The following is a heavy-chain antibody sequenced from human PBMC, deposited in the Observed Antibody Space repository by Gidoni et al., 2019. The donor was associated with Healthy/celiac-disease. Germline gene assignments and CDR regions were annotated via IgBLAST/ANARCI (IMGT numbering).Heavy chain of an antibody. Sequence: EVQLVQSGAEVKKPGESLRISCKGSGYSFTSYWISWVRQMPGKGLEWMGRIDPSDSYTNYSPSFQGHVTISADKSISTAYLQWSSLKASDTAMYYCARLGDSEHIVVVTARHLIDYWGQGTLVTVSS. D-gene: IGHD2-21*02. CDR2: IDPSDSYT. V-gene: IGHV5-10-1*03. J-gene: IGHJ4*02. CDR3: ARLGDSEHIVVVTARHLIDY. CDR1: GYSFTSYW.